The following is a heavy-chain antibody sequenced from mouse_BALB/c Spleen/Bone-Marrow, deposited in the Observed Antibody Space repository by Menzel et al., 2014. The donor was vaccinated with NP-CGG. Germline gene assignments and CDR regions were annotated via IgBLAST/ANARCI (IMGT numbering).Heavy chain of an antibody. CDR1: GFTFSSFG. D-gene: IGHD4-1*01. V-gene: IGHV5-17*02. J-gene: IGHJ2*01. CDR2: ISSDSGAI. Sequence: EVQRVESGGGLVQPGGSWKLSCAASGFTFSSFGMHWVRQAPEKGLEWIAYISSDSGAIFYADTVKGRFTISRDNPKNTLFLQMTSLRSEDTAIYFCTRGGNWEDFDYWGQGTTLTVSS. CDR3: TRGGNWEDFDY.